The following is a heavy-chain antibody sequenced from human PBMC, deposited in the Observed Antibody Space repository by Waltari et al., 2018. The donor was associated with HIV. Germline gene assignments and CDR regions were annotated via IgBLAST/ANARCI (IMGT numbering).Heavy chain of an antibody. J-gene: IGHJ4*02. V-gene: IGHV4-39*07. Sequence: QLQLQESGPGLVKPSETLSLTCTVSGGSISSSSYYWGWIRQPPGKGLEWIGSIYYSGSTYYNPSLKSRVTISVDTSKNQFSLKLSSVTAADTAVYYCARGRPYDYVWGSYGADYWGQGTLVTVSS. CDR3: ARGRPYDYVWGSYGADY. CDR1: GGSISSSSYY. D-gene: IGHD3-16*01. CDR2: IYYSGST.